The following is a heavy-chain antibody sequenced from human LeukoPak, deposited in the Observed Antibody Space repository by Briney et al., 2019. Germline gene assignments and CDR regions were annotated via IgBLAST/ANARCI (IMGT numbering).Heavy chain of an antibody. CDR3: ARDSHDYGGKVYYYMDV. CDR2: INWNGGST. D-gene: IGHD4-23*01. J-gene: IGHJ6*03. CDR1: GFTFSSYA. Sequence: GGSLRLSCAASGFTFSSYAMSWVRQAPGKGLEWVSGINWNGGSTGYADSVKGRFTISRDNAKNSLYLQMNSLRAEDTALYYCARDSHDYGGKVYYYMDVWGKGTTVTVSS. V-gene: IGHV3-20*04.